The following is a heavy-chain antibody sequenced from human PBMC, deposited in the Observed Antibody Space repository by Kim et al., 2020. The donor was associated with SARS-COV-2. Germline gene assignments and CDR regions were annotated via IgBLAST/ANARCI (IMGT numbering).Heavy chain of an antibody. CDR3: ARIGYRSSSEEY. CDR2: IKQDGSEK. V-gene: IGHV3-7*01. CDR1: GFTFNNYW. D-gene: IGHD2-2*03. Sequence: GGSLRLSCIASGFTFNNYWMSWVRQAPGKGLEWVANIKQDGSEKDYVDSLKGRFTISRDNAKNSVYLQMNSLRVEDTAVYYCARIGYRSSSEEYWGRGT. J-gene: IGHJ4*02.